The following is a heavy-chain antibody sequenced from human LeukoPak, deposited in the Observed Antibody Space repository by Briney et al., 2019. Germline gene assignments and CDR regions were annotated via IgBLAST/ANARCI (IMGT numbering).Heavy chain of an antibody. CDR1: GFTFSSDL. D-gene: IGHD3-22*01. Sequence: PGESLRLSCAPSGFTFSSDLISWVRQAPRHGREWVANIKQDGSEKYYVNSVKGRFTITRDNAKNSLCLQMNRVRAEDTVVYYCASTDDDDSSVYGRRRRRTNERWAFDYWGQGTLVTVSS. V-gene: IGHV3-7*01. J-gene: IGHJ4*02. CDR2: IKQDGSEK. CDR3: ASTDDDDSSVYGRRRRRTNERWAFDY.